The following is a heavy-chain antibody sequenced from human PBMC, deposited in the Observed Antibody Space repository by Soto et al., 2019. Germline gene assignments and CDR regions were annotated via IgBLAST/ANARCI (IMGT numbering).Heavy chain of an antibody. J-gene: IGHJ6*02. V-gene: IGHV3-21*01. CDR1: GFTFSSYS. CDR3: ARELRYFYWPTIDYYYYGMDV. D-gene: IGHD3-9*01. CDR2: ISSSSSYI. Sequence: PGGSLRLSCAASGFTFSSYSMNWVRQAPGKGLEWVSSISSSSSYIYYADSVKGRFTISRDNAKNSLYLQMNSLRAEDTAVYYCARELRYFYWPTIDYYYYGMDVWGQGTTVTVSS.